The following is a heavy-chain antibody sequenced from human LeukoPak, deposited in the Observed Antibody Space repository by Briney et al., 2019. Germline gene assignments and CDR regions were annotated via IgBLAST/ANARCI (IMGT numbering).Heavy chain of an antibody. V-gene: IGHV3-30*02. J-gene: IGHJ4*02. CDR3: AKDRGKVPAAIFDY. Sequence: PGGSLRLSCAASGFTFSSYCMHWVRPAPGKGLEWVAFIRYDGSNKYYADSVKGRFTISRDNSKNTLYLQMNSLRAEDTAVYYCAKDRGKVPAAIFDYWGQGTLVTVSS. CDR2: IRYDGSNK. D-gene: IGHD2-2*01. CDR1: GFTFSSYC.